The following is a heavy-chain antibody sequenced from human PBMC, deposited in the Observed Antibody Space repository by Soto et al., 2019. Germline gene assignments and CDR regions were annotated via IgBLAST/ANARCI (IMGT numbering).Heavy chain of an antibody. D-gene: IGHD6-13*01. J-gene: IGHJ5*02. Sequence: EVQLLESGGGLVQPGGSLRLSCAASGFTFSSYAMSWVRQAPGKGLEWVSAISGSGGSTYSADSVKGRFTISRDNSKNTLYLQMNSLRAEDTAVYDCAKEIAAAGTWGWFDPWGQGTLVTVSS. CDR3: AKEIAAAGTWGWFDP. V-gene: IGHV3-23*01. CDR1: GFTFSSYA. CDR2: ISGSGGST.